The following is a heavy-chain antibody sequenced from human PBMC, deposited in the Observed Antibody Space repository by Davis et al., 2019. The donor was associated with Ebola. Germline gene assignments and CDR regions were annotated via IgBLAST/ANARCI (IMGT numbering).Heavy chain of an antibody. CDR3: AKARIAAAGNDY. CDR1: GFTFSSYA. D-gene: IGHD6-13*01. CDR2: ISGSGGST. Sequence: GESLKISCAASGFTFSSYAMSWVRQAPGKGLEWVSAISGSGGSTYYADSVKGRFTISRDNSKNTLYLQMNSLRAEDTAVYYCAKARIAAAGNDYWGQGTLVTVSS. J-gene: IGHJ4*02. V-gene: IGHV3-23*01.